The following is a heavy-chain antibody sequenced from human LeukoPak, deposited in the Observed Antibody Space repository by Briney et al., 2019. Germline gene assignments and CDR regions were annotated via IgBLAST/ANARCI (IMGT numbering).Heavy chain of an antibody. CDR1: GYTFTSCG. CDR3: ARDSMYSGPFDI. V-gene: IGHV1-18*01. J-gene: IGHJ3*02. CDR2: NSAYNGNT. D-gene: IGHD3-10*01. Sequence: ASVKVSCKASGYTFTSCGISWVRQAPGQGLEWMGWNSAYNGNTNYAQKLQGRVTMTTDTSTSTAYMELRSLRSDDTAVYYCARDSMYSGPFDIWGQGTMVTVSS.